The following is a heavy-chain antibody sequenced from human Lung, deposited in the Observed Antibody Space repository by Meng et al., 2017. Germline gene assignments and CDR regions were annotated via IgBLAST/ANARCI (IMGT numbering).Heavy chain of an antibody. Sequence: QVQLVESWGALVQPGRSLRLSCASSGFPFSSYGMHWVRQAPGKGLEWVAVIWYDGSNKYYADSVKGRFTISRDNSKNTLYLQMNSLRAEDTAVYYCARGGWYSSSSRVDYWGQGTLVTVSS. D-gene: IGHD6-13*01. CDR1: GFPFSSYG. CDR3: ARGGWYSSSSRVDY. V-gene: IGHV3-33*01. CDR2: IWYDGSNK. J-gene: IGHJ4*02.